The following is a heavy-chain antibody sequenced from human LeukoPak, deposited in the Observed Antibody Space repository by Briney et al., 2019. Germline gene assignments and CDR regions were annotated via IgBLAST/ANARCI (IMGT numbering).Heavy chain of an antibody. CDR1: GFTFDDYG. CDR3: ARDDYGSGSWNDY. V-gene: IGHV3-20*04. Sequence: PGGSLRLSCAASGFTFDDYGMSWVRQAPGKGLEWVSGIIWSGGSTGYPDSVKGRFTISRDNAKNSLYLQMNSLRAEDTALYYCARDDYGSGSWNDYWGQGTLVTVSS. CDR2: IIWSGGST. J-gene: IGHJ4*02. D-gene: IGHD3-10*01.